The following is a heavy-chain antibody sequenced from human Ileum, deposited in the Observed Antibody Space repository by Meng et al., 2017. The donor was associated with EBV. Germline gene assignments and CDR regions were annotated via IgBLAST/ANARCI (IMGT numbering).Heavy chain of an antibody. CDR1: GDSISRNSW. D-gene: IGHD6-19*01. V-gene: IGHV4-4*02. CDR2: IYHSGDS. J-gene: IGHJ4*02. CDR3: ARDPIPVPGRNFDY. Sequence: LQVSGRGLVKPSGTLALTCTGSGDSISRNSWWNWVRQPPGKGLEWIGDIYHSGDSNYNPSLKSRVTISLDNSNNQFSLTLSSVTAADTAVYYCARDPIPVPGRNFDYWGQGTLVTVSS.